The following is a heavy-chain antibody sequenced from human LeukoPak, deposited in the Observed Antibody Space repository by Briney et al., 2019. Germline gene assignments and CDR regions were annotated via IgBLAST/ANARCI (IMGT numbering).Heavy chain of an antibody. Sequence: ASVKVSCKASGYTFTGYYMHWVRQATGQGLEWMGWMNPNSGNTGYAQKFQGRVTMTRNTSISTAYMELSSLRSEDTAVYYCARSGDIRVYYYDSSGSDAFDIWGQGTMVTVSS. D-gene: IGHD3-22*01. CDR2: MNPNSGNT. J-gene: IGHJ3*02. V-gene: IGHV1-8*02. CDR3: ARSGDIRVYYYDSSGSDAFDI. CDR1: GYTFTGYY.